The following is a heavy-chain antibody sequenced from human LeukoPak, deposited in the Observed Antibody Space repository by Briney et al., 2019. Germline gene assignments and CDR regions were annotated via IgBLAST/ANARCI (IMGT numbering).Heavy chain of an antibody. J-gene: IGHJ4*02. CDR3: ARDKPHHYYDSSGYGY. D-gene: IGHD3-22*01. CDR2: INHSGST. CDR1: GGSFSGYY. Sequence: SETLSLTCAVYGGSFSGYYWSWIRQPPGKGLEWIGEINHSGSTNYNPSLKSRVTISVDTSKNQFSLKPSSVTAADTAVYYCARDKPHHYYDSSGYGYWGQGTLVTVSS. V-gene: IGHV4-34*01.